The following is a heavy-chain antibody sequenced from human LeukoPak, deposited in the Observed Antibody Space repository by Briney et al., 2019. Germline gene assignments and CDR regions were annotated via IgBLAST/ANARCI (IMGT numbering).Heavy chain of an antibody. Sequence: GGSLRLSCAASGFTFSNYGMHWVRQAPGQGLEWLAVIWYDGTNEYYADSVKGRFTISRDNSKNTLFLQMNSLRAGDTAVYYCARDWDVDQLVYFFDSWGQGTLVTVSS. D-gene: IGHD1-1*01. CDR3: ARDWDVDQLVYFFDS. V-gene: IGHV3-33*01. J-gene: IGHJ4*02. CDR2: IWYDGTNE. CDR1: GFTFSNYG.